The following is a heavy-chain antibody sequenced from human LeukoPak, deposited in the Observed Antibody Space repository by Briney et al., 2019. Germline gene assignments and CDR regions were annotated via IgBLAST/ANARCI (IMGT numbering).Heavy chain of an antibody. Sequence: SETLSLTCTVSSGSISSSSSYWGWIRQPPGKGLEWIGSIFYRGSTYYNPSLKSRVTISIDTSKNQFSLKLSSVTAADTAVYYCARQEVRGVIITLDYWGQGTLVTVSS. CDR1: SGSISSSSSY. J-gene: IGHJ4*02. CDR2: IFYRGST. D-gene: IGHD3-10*01. V-gene: IGHV4-39*01. CDR3: ARQEVRGVIITLDY.